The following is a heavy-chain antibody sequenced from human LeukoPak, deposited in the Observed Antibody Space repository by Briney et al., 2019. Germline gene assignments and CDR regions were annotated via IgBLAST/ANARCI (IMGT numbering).Heavy chain of an antibody. Sequence: SGPALVKPTQTLTLTCTFSGFSLSTSGMRVSWIRQPPGKALDWLARIDWDDDKFYSTSLKTRLTISKDTSKNQVVLTMTNMDPVDTATHYCARELEVRGEHAFDIWGQGTMVTVSS. V-gene: IGHV2-70*04. CDR3: ARELEVRGEHAFDI. CDR2: IDWDDDK. CDR1: GFSLSTSGMR. J-gene: IGHJ3*02. D-gene: IGHD3-10*01.